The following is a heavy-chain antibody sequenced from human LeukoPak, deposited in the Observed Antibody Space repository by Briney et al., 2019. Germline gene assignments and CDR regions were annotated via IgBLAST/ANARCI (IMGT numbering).Heavy chain of an antibody. CDR3: ARGKMHYDILTGYGFDP. CDR2: INPSGGST. J-gene: IGHJ5*02. CDR1: GYTFTSYY. D-gene: IGHD3-9*01. V-gene: IGHV1-46*01. Sequence: GASVKVSCKASGYTFTSYYMHWVRQAPGQGLEWMGIINPSGGSTSYAQKFQGRVTMTRDTSTTTVYMELSSLRSEDTAVYYCARGKMHYDILTGYGFDPWGQGTLVTVSS.